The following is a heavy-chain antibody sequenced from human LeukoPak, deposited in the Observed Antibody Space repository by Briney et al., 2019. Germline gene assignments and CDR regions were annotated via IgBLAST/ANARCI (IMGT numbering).Heavy chain of an antibody. CDR2: INSDGSST. D-gene: IGHD3-22*01. J-gene: IGHJ4*02. Sequence: PGGSLRLSCAASGFTFEDYGMSWVRQAPGKGLVWVSRINSDGSSTTYADSVKGRFTISRDNAKNTLYLQMNSLRAEDTAMYYCARGDDSGYYDYFDYWGQGALVTVSS. CDR1: GFTFEDYG. V-gene: IGHV3-74*01. CDR3: ARGDDSGYYDYFDY.